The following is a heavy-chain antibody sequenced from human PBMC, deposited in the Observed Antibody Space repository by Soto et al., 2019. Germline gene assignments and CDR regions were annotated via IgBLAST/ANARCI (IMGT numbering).Heavy chain of an antibody. CDR2: ISDYNGNT. D-gene: IGHD4-4*01. CDR1: GYTFTSYG. J-gene: IGHJ6*04. Sequence: ASVNVSCKASGYTFTSYGISWVRQAPGQGLEWMGWISDYNGNTNYAQKLQGRVTMTTDTSTRTAYMELRSLRSDDTAVYYCARDLPETTVTRDYYGTEVWGEGNTVTVSA. CDR3: ARDLPETTVTRDYYGTEV. V-gene: IGHV1-18*04.